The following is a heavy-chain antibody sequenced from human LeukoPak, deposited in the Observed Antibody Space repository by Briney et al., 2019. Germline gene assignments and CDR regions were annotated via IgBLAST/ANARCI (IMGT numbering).Heavy chain of an antibody. V-gene: IGHV6-1*01. CDR2: TYYRSKWYT. CDR1: GDSVSSNSAA. J-gene: IGHJ2*01. CDR3: ARGPGIAAAGDDWYFDL. Sequence: SQTLSLTCAISGDSVSSNSAAWNWIRQSPSRGLEWLGRTYYRSKWYTDFPVSVKSRITINPDTSKNQFSLHLNSVTPEDTAVYYCARGPGIAAAGDDWYFDLWGRGTLVTVSS. D-gene: IGHD6-13*01.